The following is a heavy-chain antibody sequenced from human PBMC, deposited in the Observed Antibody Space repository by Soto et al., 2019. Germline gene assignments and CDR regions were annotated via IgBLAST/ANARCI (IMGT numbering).Heavy chain of an antibody. CDR3: ARAMANYCDY. J-gene: IGHJ4*02. Sequence: QVQLQESGPGLVKPSQTLSVTCTVSGGSVSSDDYSWSWIRQHPGKGLEWIGYIRDSGSTYYNPYLEGRVTISVDTSKNQVSLRLRSVTAADTAVYYCARAMANYCDYWGQGTLVTASS. CDR2: IRDSGST. CDR1: GGSVSSDDYS. D-gene: IGHD2-8*01. V-gene: IGHV4-31*03.